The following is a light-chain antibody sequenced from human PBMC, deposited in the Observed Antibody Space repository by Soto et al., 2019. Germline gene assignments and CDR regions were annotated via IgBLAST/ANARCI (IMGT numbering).Light chain of an antibody. Sequence: EIVLTQSPGTLSLSPGESATLSCRASQSVGRNYLAWFQHKPDQAPRLLIYDASNRAPGVPDRFSGSGSGTDFTLSVTRLEPEDVAVYYCHQYAVSPLTFGGGTTVEIK. V-gene: IGKV3-20*01. CDR1: QSVGRNY. CDR2: DAS. J-gene: IGKJ4*01. CDR3: HQYAVSPLT.